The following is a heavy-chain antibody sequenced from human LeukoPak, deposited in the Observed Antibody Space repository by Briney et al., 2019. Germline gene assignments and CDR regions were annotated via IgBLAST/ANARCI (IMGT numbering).Heavy chain of an antibody. CDR2: INPNSGAT. Sequence: AAVKVSCMASGYIFTGDYMHWVRQAPGQGLEWRVWINPNSGATDYAQRLQGRVTMTRDTSISTAYMELSSLRSDDTAVYYCARGPHIAAAGTGPQTYWGQGTLVPVSS. D-gene: IGHD6-13*01. V-gene: IGHV1-2*02. J-gene: IGHJ4*02. CDR1: GYIFTGDY. CDR3: ARGPHIAAAGTGPQTY.